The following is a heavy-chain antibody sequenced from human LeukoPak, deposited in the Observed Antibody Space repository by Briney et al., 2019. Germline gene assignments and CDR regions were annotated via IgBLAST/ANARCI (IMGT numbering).Heavy chain of an antibody. J-gene: IGHJ4*02. Sequence: PSETLSLTCTVSGGSISSSSYSWGWIRQPPGKGPEWIGSIYYSGSTYYNPSLKSRVAISVDTSKNQFSLKLSSVTAADTAVYYCASSPRRSQRWFGETSFDYWGQGTLVTVSS. CDR3: ASSPRRSQRWFGETSFDY. V-gene: IGHV4-39*01. CDR2: IYYSGST. D-gene: IGHD3-10*01. CDR1: GGSISSSSYS.